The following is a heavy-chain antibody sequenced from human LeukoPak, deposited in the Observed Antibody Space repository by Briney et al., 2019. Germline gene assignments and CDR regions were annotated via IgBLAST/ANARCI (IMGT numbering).Heavy chain of an antibody. Sequence: PGGSPRLSCAASGFTFSSYWMSWVGQAPGKGLEWLANIKQDGSEKYYVDSVKGRFTISRDNAKNSLYLQMNSLRAEDTAVYYCARGYSSASDAFDIWGQGTMVTVSS. D-gene: IGHD6-19*01. CDR2: IKQDGSEK. J-gene: IGHJ3*02. CDR1: GFTFSSYW. CDR3: ARGYSSASDAFDI. V-gene: IGHV3-7*01.